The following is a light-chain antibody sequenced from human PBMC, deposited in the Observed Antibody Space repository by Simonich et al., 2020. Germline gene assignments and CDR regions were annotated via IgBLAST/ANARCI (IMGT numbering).Light chain of an antibody. V-gene: IGLV1-40*01. CDR2: VTS. J-gene: IGLJ3*02. CDR1: SSNIGAGYD. CDR3: QSYDSSLSGFWV. Sequence: QSVLTQPPSVSGAPGQRVTISCTGSSSNIGAGYDVHWYQQLPGTAPKPLIYVTSHRPSGVPDRFSGSKSGTSASLAITGLQAEDEADYYCQSYDSSLSGFWVFGGGTKLTVL.